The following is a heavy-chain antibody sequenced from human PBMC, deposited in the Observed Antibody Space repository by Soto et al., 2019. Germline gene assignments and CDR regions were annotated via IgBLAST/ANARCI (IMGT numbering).Heavy chain of an antibody. V-gene: IGHV3-30-3*01. CDR2: ISYDGSNK. CDR1: GFTFSSYA. CDR3: ARDQGIQLWLRAFDI. D-gene: IGHD5-18*01. J-gene: IGHJ3*02. Sequence: QVQLVESGGGVVQPGRSLRLSCAASGFTFSSYAMHWVRQAPGKGLEWVAVISYDGSNKYYADSVKGRFTISRDNSKNTLYLQMNSLRAEDTAVYYCARDQGIQLWLRAFDIWGQGTMVTVSS.